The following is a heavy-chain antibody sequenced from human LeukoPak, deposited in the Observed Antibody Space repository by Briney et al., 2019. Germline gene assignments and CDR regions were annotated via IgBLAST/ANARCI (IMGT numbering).Heavy chain of an antibody. CDR2: IIPIFGTA. D-gene: IGHD3-22*01. CDR1: GGTFSSYA. V-gene: IGHV1-69*13. Sequence: SVKVSCKASGGTFSSYAISWVRQAPGQGLEWMGGIIPIFGTANYAQKFQGRVTITADESMSTAYMELSSLRSEDTAVYYCARAFLRGNYDSSGTAYYYYGMDVWGQGTTVTVSS. J-gene: IGHJ6*02. CDR3: ARAFLRGNYDSSGTAYYYYGMDV.